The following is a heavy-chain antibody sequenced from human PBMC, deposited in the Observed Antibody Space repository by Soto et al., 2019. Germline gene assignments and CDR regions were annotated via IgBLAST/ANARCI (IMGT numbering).Heavy chain of an antibody. V-gene: IGHV3-33*01. CDR3: ARAGGEGWLQLEWFDP. Sequence: GGSLRLSCAASGFTFSSYGMHWVRQAPGKGLEWVAVIWYDGSNKYYADSVKGRFTISRDNSKNTLYLQMNSLRAEDTAVYYCARAGGEGWLQLEWFDPWGQGTLVTVSS. D-gene: IGHD5-12*01. J-gene: IGHJ5*02. CDR2: IWYDGSNK. CDR1: GFTFSSYG.